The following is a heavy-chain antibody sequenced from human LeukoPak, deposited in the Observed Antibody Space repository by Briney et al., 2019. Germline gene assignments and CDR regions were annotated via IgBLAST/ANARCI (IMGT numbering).Heavy chain of an antibody. V-gene: IGHV4-61*02. CDR2: IYTSGST. CDR1: GGSISSGSYY. D-gene: IGHD6-6*01. J-gene: IGHJ4*02. Sequence: SETLSLICTVSGGSISSGSYYWSWIRQPAGKGLEWIGRIYTSGSTNYNPSLKSRVTISVDTSKNQFSLKLSSVTAADTAVYYCARDSSSYSLDYWGQGSLVTVSS. CDR3: ARDSSSYSLDY.